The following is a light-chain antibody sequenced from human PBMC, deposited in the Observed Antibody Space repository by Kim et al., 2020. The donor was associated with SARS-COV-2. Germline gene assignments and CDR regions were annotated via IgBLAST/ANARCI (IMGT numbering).Light chain of an antibody. J-gene: IGLJ2*01. CDR3: AAWDDSLNGVV. Sequence: QSVLTQPPSASGTPGQRVTISCSGSSSSIGTNTVNWYQQLPGTAPKLLIYSNNHRPSGVPDRFSGSKSGTSASLAISGLQSEDEADYYCAAWDDSLNGVVFGGGTQLTVL. CDR2: SNN. V-gene: IGLV1-44*01. CDR1: SSSIGTNT.